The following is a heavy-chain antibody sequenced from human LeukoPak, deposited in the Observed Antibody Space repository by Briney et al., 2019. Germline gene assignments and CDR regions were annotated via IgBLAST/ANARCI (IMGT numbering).Heavy chain of an antibody. CDR3: AKDDDSSGYYVIDY. D-gene: IGHD3-22*01. V-gene: IGHV3-23*01. J-gene: IGHJ4*02. Sequence: GGSLRLSCAASGFTFSSYAMSWVRQAPGKGLELVSAISGIGGSTYYADSVRGRFTISRDNSKNTLYLQMNSPRAEDTAVYYCAKDDDSSGYYVIDYWGQGTLVTVSS. CDR2: ISGIGGST. CDR1: GFTFSSYA.